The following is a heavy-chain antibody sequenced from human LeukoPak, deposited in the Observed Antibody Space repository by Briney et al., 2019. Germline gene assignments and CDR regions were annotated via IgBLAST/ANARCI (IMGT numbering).Heavy chain of an antibody. CDR1: DVSISSHY. V-gene: IGHV4-59*11. Sequence: SETLSLTCSVSDVSISSHYWSWLRQPPGKGLEWIAYMRDTVNTKDNPSFKSRLTLSADTSKNQFSLRLSSVTAADSAVYYCATIKRGNIYGYFDFWGQGVLATVSS. CDR2: MRDTVNT. CDR3: ATIKRGNIYGYFDF. D-gene: IGHD5-18*01. J-gene: IGHJ4*02.